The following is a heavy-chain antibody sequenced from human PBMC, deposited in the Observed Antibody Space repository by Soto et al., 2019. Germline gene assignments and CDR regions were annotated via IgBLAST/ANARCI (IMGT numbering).Heavy chain of an antibody. CDR2: IYHSGST. V-gene: IGHV4-4*02. CDR3: ARGRLASSSWFFDY. Sequence: SETLSLTCAVSGGSIRSSNWWSWVRHPPGKGLEWIGEIYHSGSTNYNPYLKSRVTISVDKSTNQFSLKLSSVTAADTAVYYYARGRLASSSWFFDYWGQGTLVTGSS. D-gene: IGHD6-13*01. CDR1: GGSIRSSNW. J-gene: IGHJ4*02.